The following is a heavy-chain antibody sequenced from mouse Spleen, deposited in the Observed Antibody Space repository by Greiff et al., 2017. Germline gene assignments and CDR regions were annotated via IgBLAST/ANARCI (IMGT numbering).Heavy chain of an antibody. CDR1: GYTFTSYW. CDR2: INPSTGYT. V-gene: IGHV1-7*01. Sequence: VKLVESGAELAKPGASVKMSCKASGYTFTSYWMHWVKQRPGQGLEWIGYINPSTGYTEYNQKFKDKATLTADKSSSTAYMQLSSLTSEDSAVYYCARSLLRYYYAMDYWGQGTSVTVSS. J-gene: IGHJ4*01. D-gene: IGHD1-1*01. CDR3: ARSLLRYYYAMDY.